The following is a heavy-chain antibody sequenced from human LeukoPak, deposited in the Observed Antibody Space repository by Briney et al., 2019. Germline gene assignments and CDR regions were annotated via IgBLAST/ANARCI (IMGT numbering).Heavy chain of an antibody. CDR1: GGSISSSNW. CDR3: ARQLMVRGHYYFDY. J-gene: IGHJ4*02. Sequence: PSETLSLTCAVSGGSISSSNWWSWVRQPPGKGLEWIGEIYHSGSTNYNPSLKSRVTISVDKSKNQFSLKLSSVTAADTAVYYCARQLMVRGHYYFDYWGQGTLVTVSS. V-gene: IGHV4-4*02. D-gene: IGHD3-10*01. CDR2: IYHSGST.